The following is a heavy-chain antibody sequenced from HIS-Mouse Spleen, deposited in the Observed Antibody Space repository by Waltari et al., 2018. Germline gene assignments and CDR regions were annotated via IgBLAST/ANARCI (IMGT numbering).Heavy chain of an antibody. J-gene: IGHJ3*02. V-gene: IGHV1-2*02. CDR3: ARVGLGIAFDI. Sequence: QVQLVQSGAEVKKPGASVKVSCKASGYTFTGYYMHWVGQAPGQGLEGMGWVNPNSGGTNYAKKFKGRGTRTRDTSISTAYMERSRLRSDETAVYYCARVGLGIAFDIWGQGTMVTVSS. CDR1: GYTFTGYY. CDR2: VNPNSGGT. D-gene: IGHD7-27*01.